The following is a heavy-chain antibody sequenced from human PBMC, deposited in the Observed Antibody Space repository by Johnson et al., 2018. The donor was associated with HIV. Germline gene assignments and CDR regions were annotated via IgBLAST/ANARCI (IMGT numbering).Heavy chain of an antibody. CDR2: IGGSGGST. J-gene: IGHJ3*02. Sequence: VLLVESGGGVVQPGGSLILSCAASGFTFSSYAMSWVRQAPGKGLEWVSAIGGSGGSTYYADSVKGRFTISRDNSKNTLYLQMNSLRAEDTAVYYCARDVRMDKAFDIWGQGTMVTVSP. D-gene: IGHD2-15*01. V-gene: IGHV3-23*04. CDR1: GFTFSSYA. CDR3: ARDVRMDKAFDI.